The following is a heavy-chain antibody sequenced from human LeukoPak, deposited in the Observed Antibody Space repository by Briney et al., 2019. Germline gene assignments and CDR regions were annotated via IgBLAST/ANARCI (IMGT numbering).Heavy chain of an antibody. CDR1: GGSISSYY. Sequence: SETLSLTCTVSGGSISSYYWNWIRQPPAKGLEWIGYIYYSGSTNYSPSLKSRVTISVDTSKNQFSLKLSSVTAADTAVYYCAGRLWRRDGYNLSAFDIWGQGTMVTVSS. D-gene: IGHD5-24*01. V-gene: IGHV4-59*01. CDR2: IYYSGST. J-gene: IGHJ3*02. CDR3: AGRLWRRDGYNLSAFDI.